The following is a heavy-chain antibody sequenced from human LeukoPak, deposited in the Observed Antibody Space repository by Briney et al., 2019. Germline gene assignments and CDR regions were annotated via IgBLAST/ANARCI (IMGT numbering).Heavy chain of an antibody. CDR2: ISGSGNTT. CDR1: GFTFSSYA. J-gene: IGHJ4*02. CDR3: AKDRGSNWTPEY. D-gene: IGHD6-13*01. Sequence: GGSLRLSCTASGFTFSSYAMTWVRHAPGKGLEWVSAISGSGNTTYYADSAKGRFTISRDNSKNTVYLQINGLRVEDTALFYCAKDRGSNWTPEYWGQGTLVTVSS. V-gene: IGHV3-23*01.